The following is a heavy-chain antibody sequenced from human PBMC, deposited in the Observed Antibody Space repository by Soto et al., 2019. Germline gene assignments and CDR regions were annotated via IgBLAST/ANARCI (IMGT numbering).Heavy chain of an antibody. J-gene: IGHJ6*02. D-gene: IGHD3-10*01. Sequence: GASVKVSCKASGYTFTSYGISWVRQAPGQGLEWMGGIIPIFGTANYAQKFQGRVTITADESTSTAYMELSSLRSEDTAVYYCARRSGPDYYYYYGMDVWGQGTTVNVSS. CDR2: IIPIFGTA. CDR3: ARRSGPDYYYYYGMDV. V-gene: IGHV1-69*13. CDR1: GYTFTSYG.